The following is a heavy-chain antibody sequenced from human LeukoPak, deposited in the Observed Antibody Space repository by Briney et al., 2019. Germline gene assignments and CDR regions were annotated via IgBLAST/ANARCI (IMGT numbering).Heavy chain of an antibody. CDR2: MNPNSGNT. D-gene: IGHD3-3*01. J-gene: IGHJ4*02. Sequence: ASVKVSCKASGYTFTSYDINWVRQATGQGLGWMGWMNPNSGNTGYAQKFQGRVTVTRNTSISTAYMELSSLRSEDTAVYYCARGITYYDFWSGQLIPYYFDYWGQGTLVTVSS. CDR1: GYTFTSYD. CDR3: ARGITYYDFWSGQLIPYYFDY. V-gene: IGHV1-8*03.